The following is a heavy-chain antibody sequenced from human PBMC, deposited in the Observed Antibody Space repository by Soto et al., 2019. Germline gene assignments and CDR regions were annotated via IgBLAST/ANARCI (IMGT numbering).Heavy chain of an antibody. Sequence: SVKVSCKASGGTFSSYAISWVRQAPGQGLEWMGGIIPIFGTANYAQKFQGRVTITADESTSTAYMELSSLRSEDTAVYYCAREFNITMVRGGYGMDVWGQGTTVTVYS. CDR2: IIPIFGTA. CDR1: GGTFSSYA. CDR3: AREFNITMVRGGYGMDV. V-gene: IGHV1-69*13. J-gene: IGHJ6*02. D-gene: IGHD3-10*01.